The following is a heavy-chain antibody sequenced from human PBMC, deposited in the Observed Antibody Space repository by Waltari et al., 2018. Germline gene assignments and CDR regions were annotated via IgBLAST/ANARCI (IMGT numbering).Heavy chain of an antibody. CDR3: ARSYYDFWSGIDY. V-gene: IGHV4-34*01. Sequence: QVQLQQWGAGLLKPSETLSLTCAVYGGSFSGYYWSWIRQPPGKGLEWIGEINHSGSTNYNPSLKSRVTISVDTSKNQFSLKLSSVTAADTAVYYCARSYYDFWSGIDYWGQGTLVTVSS. CDR2: INHSGST. CDR1: GGSFSGYY. D-gene: IGHD3-3*01. J-gene: IGHJ4*02.